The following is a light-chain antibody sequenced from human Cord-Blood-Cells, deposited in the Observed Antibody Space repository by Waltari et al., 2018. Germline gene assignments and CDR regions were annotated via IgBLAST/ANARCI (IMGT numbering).Light chain of an antibody. CDR2: WAS. CDR3: QQYYSTPRT. Sequence: DIVMTSSPDSLAVSLGERATINCKSRQSVLYSSNNKNYLAWYQQKPGQPPKLLIYWASTRESGVPDRFSGRGSVTDFTLTISSLQAEDVAVYYCQQYYSTPRTFGPGTKVDIK. CDR1: QSVLYSSNNKNY. J-gene: IGKJ3*01. V-gene: IGKV4-1*01.